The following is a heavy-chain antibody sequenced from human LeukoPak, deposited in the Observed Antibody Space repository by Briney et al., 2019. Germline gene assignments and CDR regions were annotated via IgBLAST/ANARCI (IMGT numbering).Heavy chain of an antibody. D-gene: IGHD2-2*01. J-gene: IGHJ6*03. CDR1: GFTFSSYA. Sequence: GGSLRLSCAASGFTFSSYAMSWVRQAPGKGLEWVSAISGSGGSTYYADSVKGRFTISRDNSKNTLYLQMHSLRAEDTAVYYCAKEYCSSTSCSKAYYFYMDVWGKGTTVTVSS. CDR2: ISGSGGST. CDR3: AKEYCSSTSCSKAYYFYMDV. V-gene: IGHV3-23*01.